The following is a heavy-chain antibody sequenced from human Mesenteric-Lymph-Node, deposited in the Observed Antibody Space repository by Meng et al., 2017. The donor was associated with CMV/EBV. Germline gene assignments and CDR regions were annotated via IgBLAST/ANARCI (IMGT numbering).Heavy chain of an antibody. CDR3: ARDRGQYQSLRGPTYGMDV. J-gene: IGHJ6*02. Sequence: ASVKVSCKASGYTFTGHYMHWVRQAPGQGLEWVGWINPHSGGTNYAQKFQGRVTMTWDTSISTAYMELSRLRSDDTAVYYCARDRGQYQSLRGPTYGMDVWGQGTTVTVSS. D-gene: IGHD2-2*01. CDR2: INPHSGGT. CDR1: GYTFTGHY. V-gene: IGHV1-2*02.